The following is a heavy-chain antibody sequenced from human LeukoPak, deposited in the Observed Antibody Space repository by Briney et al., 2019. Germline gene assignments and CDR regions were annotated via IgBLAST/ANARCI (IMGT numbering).Heavy chain of an antibody. CDR3: ARGLRTAAFDY. V-gene: IGHV4-34*01. Sequence: PSETLSLTCAVYGGSFSGYYWSWIRQPPGKGLEWIGEINHSGSTNYNPSLKIRVTISVDTSKNQFSLKLSSVTAADTAVYYCARGLRTAAFDYWGQGTLVTVSS. CDR2: INHSGST. D-gene: IGHD1-1*01. CDR1: GGSFSGYY. J-gene: IGHJ4*02.